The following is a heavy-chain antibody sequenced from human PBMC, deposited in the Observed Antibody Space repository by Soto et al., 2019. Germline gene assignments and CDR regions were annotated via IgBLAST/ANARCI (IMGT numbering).Heavy chain of an antibody. J-gene: IGHJ5*02. D-gene: IGHD2-2*01. V-gene: IGHV3-15*01. CDR1: GFTFSNAW. Sequence: GGSLRLSCAASGFTFSNAWMSWVRQAPGKGLEWVGRIKSKTDGGTTDYAAPVKGRFTISRDDSKNTLYLQMNSLKTEDTAVYYCTTGLGYCSSTSCAREDWFDPWGQGTLVTVSS. CDR3: TTGLGYCSSTSCAREDWFDP. CDR2: IKSKTDGGTT.